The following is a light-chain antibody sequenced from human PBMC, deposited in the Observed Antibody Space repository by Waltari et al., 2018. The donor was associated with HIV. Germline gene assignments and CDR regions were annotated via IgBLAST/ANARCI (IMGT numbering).Light chain of an antibody. J-gene: IGLJ3*02. CDR2: RNY. Sequence: QSVLTQPPSASGTPGRKSTRSCSGSALNVGRNYVYWYHPVPGPAPRLLIVRNYRGPPGVPDRLSASKSGTSASLAISRLRSEDEGDYYCAAWDDSLSGWVFGGGTKLTVL. V-gene: IGLV1-47*01. CDR1: ALNVGRNY. CDR3: AAWDDSLSGWV.